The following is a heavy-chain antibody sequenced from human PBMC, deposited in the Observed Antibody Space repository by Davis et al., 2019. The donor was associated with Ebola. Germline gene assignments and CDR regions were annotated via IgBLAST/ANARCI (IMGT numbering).Heavy chain of an antibody. CDR1: GVTFSSYA. CDR3: AREKIVGATPVAVGFDY. D-gene: IGHD1-26*01. CDR2: IIPLLGIA. V-gene: IGHV1-69*04. Sequence: AASVKVSCKASGVTFSSYAISWVRQAPGQGLEWMGRIIPLLGIANYAQKFQGRVTITADKSTSTAYMELSSLRSEDTAVYYCAREKIVGATPVAVGFDYWGQGTLVTVSS. J-gene: IGHJ4*02.